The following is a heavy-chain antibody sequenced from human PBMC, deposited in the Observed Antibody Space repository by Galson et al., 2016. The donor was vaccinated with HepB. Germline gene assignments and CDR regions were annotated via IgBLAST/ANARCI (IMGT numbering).Heavy chain of an antibody. CDR1: GFSFSTPG. V-gene: IGHV3-23*01. J-gene: IGHJ4*02. Sequence: SLRLSCAASGFSFSTPGMSWVRQAPGRGLEWVSGITRNGDATHYADFVKGRFTISRDNSKNTLYLYMNNLSAGDTAVYYCGKHGGFDYWGQGALVTVSS. D-gene: IGHD3-16*01. CDR2: ITRNGDAT. CDR3: GKHGGFDY.